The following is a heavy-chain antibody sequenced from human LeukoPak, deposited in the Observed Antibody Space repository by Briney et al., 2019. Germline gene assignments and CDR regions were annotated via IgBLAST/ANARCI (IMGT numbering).Heavy chain of an antibody. CDR2: ITGGGGTT. J-gene: IGHJ4*02. D-gene: IGHD3-22*01. CDR3: AKDPTMIVVVIPDY. CDR1: GFTFSTYA. Sequence: GSLRLSCAASGFTFSTYAMSWVRRTPGKGLEWVSAITGGGGTTYYADSVKGRFTISRDNSKNTLYLQMNSLRAEDTAVYYCAKDPTMIVVVIPDYWGQGTLVTVSS. V-gene: IGHV3-23*01.